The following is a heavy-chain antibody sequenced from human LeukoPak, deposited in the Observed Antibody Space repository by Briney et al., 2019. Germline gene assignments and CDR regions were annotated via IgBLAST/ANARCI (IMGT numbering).Heavy chain of an antibody. Sequence: PGGSLRLSCAASGFTFSSYAMHWVRQAPGKGLEWVAVISYDGSNKYYADSVKGRFTISRDNSKNTLYLQMNSLRAEDTAVYYCAREAGYCTNGVCSNWFDPWGQGTLVTVSS. CDR1: GFTFSSYA. CDR3: AREAGYCTNGVCSNWFDP. V-gene: IGHV3-30*04. CDR2: ISYDGSNK. J-gene: IGHJ5*02. D-gene: IGHD2-8*01.